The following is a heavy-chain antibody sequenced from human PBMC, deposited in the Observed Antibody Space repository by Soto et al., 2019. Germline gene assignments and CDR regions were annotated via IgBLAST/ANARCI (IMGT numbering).Heavy chain of an antibody. CDR2: IYYSGST. J-gene: IGHJ6*02. Sequence: SETLSLTCTVSGGSISSGGYYWSWILQHPGKGLEWIGYIYYSGSTYYNPSLKSRVTISVDTSKNQFSLKLSSVTAADTAVYYCAAGGNYYYYGMDVWGQGTTVTVSS. D-gene: IGHD6-13*01. CDR3: AAGGNYYYYGMDV. V-gene: IGHV4-31*03. CDR1: GGSISSGGYY.